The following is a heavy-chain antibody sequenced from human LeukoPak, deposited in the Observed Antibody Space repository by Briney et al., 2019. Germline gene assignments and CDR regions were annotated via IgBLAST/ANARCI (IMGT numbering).Heavy chain of an antibody. Sequence: ASVKVSCKTSGYSFTDYYMHWVRQAPGQGLEWMGWINPNSGGTSSAQKFQGRVTMTSDTSIGTAYMELSSLTSDDTAVYYCARLGRQDTAMAWGQGTLVTVSS. CDR3: ARLGRQDTAMA. CDR1: GYSFTDYY. CDR2: INPNSGGT. V-gene: IGHV1-2*02. D-gene: IGHD5-18*01. J-gene: IGHJ5*02.